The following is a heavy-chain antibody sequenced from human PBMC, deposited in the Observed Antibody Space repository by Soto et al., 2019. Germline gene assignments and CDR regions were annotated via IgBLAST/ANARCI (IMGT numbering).Heavy chain of an antibody. V-gene: IGHV1-69*02. J-gene: IGHJ6*02. Sequence: QVQLVPSGAEVKKPGSSVKVSCKASGGTFSTYTITWVRQAPGQGLEWMGRIIPVLGIANYAQKFQGRVTITADKSTSTAYMEMSSLRSEDTAVYYCASLMSSGYYYGMDVWGQGTTVTVSS. CDR1: GGTFSTYT. CDR2: IIPVLGIA. CDR3: ASLMSSGYYYGMDV. D-gene: IGHD3-10*01.